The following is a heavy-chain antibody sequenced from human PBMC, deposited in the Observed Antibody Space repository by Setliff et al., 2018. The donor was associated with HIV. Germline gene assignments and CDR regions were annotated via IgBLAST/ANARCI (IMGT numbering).Heavy chain of an antibody. CDR1: GDSISSGSYY. V-gene: IGHV4-31*03. J-gene: IGHJ6*02. D-gene: IGHD3-3*01. CDR3: ARENYDSSMDV. Sequence: KASETLSLTCTVSGDSISSGSYYWSWIRQHPGKGLEWIGYIYYSGSTYYNSSLKSRVIISVDTSKNQFSLKLSSVTAADTAVYYCARENYDSSMDVWGQGTTVTVSS. CDR2: IYYSGST.